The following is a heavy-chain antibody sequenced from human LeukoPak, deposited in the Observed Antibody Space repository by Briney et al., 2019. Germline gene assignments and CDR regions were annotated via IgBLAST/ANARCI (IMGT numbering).Heavy chain of an antibody. CDR1: GFSFSGYW. CDR3: AREEVKSFDN. Sequence: PGGSLRLSCAASGFSFSGYWMTWVRQAPGKGLEWVANIKQDGSETSYVTSVRGRFTISRDNAKNSLYLQMNNLRVEDTAVYFCAREEVKSFDNWGLGTLVTVSS. J-gene: IGHJ4*02. CDR2: IKQDGSET. V-gene: IGHV3-7*03.